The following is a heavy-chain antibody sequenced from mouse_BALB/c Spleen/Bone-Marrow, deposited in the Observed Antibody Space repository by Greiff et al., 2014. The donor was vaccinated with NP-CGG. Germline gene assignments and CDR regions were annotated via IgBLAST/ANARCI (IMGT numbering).Heavy chain of an antibody. V-gene: IGHV2-9*02. CDR1: GFSLTSYG. J-gene: IGHJ4*01. CDR2: IWADGST. CDR3: ARITTATGATDY. Sequence: QVQLQQSGPGLVAPSQSLSISCTVSGFSLTSYGVHWVRQPPGKGLEWLGVIWADGSTNYNSALMSRLSISKDNSKSQVFLKMNSLQTDDTAMYYCARITTATGATDYWGQGTSVTVSS. D-gene: IGHD1-2*01.